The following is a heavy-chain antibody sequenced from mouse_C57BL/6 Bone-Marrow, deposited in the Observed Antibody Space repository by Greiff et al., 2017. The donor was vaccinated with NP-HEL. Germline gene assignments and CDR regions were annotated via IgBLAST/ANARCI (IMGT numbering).Heavy chain of an antibody. CDR1: GYTFTDYY. Sequence: VQLQQSGPVLVKPGASVKMSCKASGYTFTDYYMNWVKQSHGKSLEWIGVINPYNGGTSYNQKFKGKATLTVDKSSSTAYMELNSLTSEDSAVYYCARRLRLYYFDYWGQGTTLTVSS. J-gene: IGHJ2*01. CDR2: INPYNGGT. D-gene: IGHD1-1*01. V-gene: IGHV1-19*01. CDR3: ARRLRLYYFDY.